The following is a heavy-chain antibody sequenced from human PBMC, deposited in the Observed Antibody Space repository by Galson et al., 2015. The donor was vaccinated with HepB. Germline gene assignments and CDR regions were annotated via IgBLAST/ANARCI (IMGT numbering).Heavy chain of an antibody. CDR2: ISTSSSII. J-gene: IGHJ4*02. CDR1: GFTFSSYS. D-gene: IGHD3-16*01. CDR3: ARDGGDSSFDY. V-gene: IGHV3-48*01. Sequence: SLRLSCAASGFTFSSYSMNWVRQAPGKGLEWVSYISTSSSIIYYADSVKGRFTISRDNAKKSLYLQMNSLRAEDTAVYFCARDGGDSSFDYWGQGTLVTVSS.